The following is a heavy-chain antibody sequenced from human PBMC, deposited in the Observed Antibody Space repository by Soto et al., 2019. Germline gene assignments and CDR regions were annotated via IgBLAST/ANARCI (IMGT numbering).Heavy chain of an antibody. D-gene: IGHD6-6*01. V-gene: IGHV4-34*01. J-gene: IGHJ6*03. CDR3: ASSQSIAARHRYYYYYMDV. CDR2: INHSGST. CDR1: GGSFSGYY. Sequence: SETLSLTCAVYGGSFSGYYWSWIRQPPGKGLEWIGEINHSGSTNYNPSLKSRVTISVDTSKNQFSLKLSSVTAADTAVYYCASSQSIAARHRYYYYYMDVWGKGTTVTVSS.